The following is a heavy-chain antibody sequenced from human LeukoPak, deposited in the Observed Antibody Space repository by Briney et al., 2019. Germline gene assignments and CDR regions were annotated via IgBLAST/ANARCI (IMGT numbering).Heavy chain of an antibody. V-gene: IGHV3-48*01. CDR1: GFSFTDYS. CDR2: ISSSGNTI. CDR3: ARDVD. Sequence: GGSLRLSCAAAGFSFTDYSMHWVRQAPGKGLQWVSYISSSGNTIYYADSVKGRFTISRDNAKNLLYLQMKSLRAEDTAVYYCARDVDWGQGTLVTVSS. J-gene: IGHJ4*02.